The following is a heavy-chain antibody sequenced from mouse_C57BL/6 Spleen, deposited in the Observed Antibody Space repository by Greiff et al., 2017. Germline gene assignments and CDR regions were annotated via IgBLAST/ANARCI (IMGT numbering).Heavy chain of an antibody. CDR1: GYTFTSYW. Sequence: VQLQQPGAELVKPGASVKMSCKASGYTFTSYWITWVKQRPGQGLEWIGDIYPGSGSTNYNEKFKSKATLTVDTSSSTAYMQLSSLTSEDSAVXYCARIDSSGAWFAYWGQGTLVTVSA. V-gene: IGHV1-55*01. CDR3: ARIDSSGAWFAY. D-gene: IGHD3-2*02. CDR2: IYPGSGST. J-gene: IGHJ3*01.